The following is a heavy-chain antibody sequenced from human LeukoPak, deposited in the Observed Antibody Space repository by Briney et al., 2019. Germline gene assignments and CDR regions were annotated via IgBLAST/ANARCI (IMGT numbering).Heavy chain of an antibody. D-gene: IGHD3-22*01. CDR3: TRHGYDSSDYYATLDY. J-gene: IGHJ4*02. Sequence: PGGSLRLSCSGSGFTFSSYFMHWVRQASGKGLEWVGRIRSKANSYATAYAASVKGRFTISRDDSKNTAYMQMNSLKTEDTAVYYCTRHGYDSSDYYATLDYWGQGTLVTVSS. CDR1: GFTFSSYF. CDR2: IRSKANSYAT. V-gene: IGHV3-73*01.